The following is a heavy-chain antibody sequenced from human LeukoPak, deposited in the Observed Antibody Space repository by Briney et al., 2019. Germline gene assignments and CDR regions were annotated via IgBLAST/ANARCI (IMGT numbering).Heavy chain of an antibody. CDR1: GYTFTGYY. Sequence: ASVKVSCKASGYTFTGYYMHWVRQAPGQPLEWMGWISPNSGGTNYAQKLQGRVTMTSDTSISTAEMELCRLRSDDTAVYCCARENWSGGSCYLAEFDYWGQGTLVTVSS. CDR3: ARENWSGGSCYLAEFDY. D-gene: IGHD2-15*01. V-gene: IGHV1-2*02. J-gene: IGHJ4*02. CDR2: ISPNSGGT.